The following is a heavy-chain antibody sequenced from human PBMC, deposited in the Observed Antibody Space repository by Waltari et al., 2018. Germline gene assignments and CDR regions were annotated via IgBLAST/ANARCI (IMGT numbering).Heavy chain of an antibody. D-gene: IGHD3-10*01. CDR3: ARTSRAIDYYFDY. V-gene: IGHV4-59*11. CDR1: HGSMTGHY. CDR2: IYYSGNT. Sequence: QVQLQESGPGLVKPSETLSLTCTVAHGSMTGHYWSWLRQPPGKGLEWIGYIYYSGNTNYNPSLKSRVTISVDTSKTQFSLKLNSVTAADTALYYCARTSRAIDYYFDYWGQGTLVTVSS. J-gene: IGHJ4*01.